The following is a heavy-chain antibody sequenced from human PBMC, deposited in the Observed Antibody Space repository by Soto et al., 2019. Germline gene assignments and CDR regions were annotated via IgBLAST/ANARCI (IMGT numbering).Heavy chain of an antibody. CDR2: ISYDGNNK. CDR1: GFTFSSYG. V-gene: IGHV3-30*18. J-gene: IGHJ4*02. D-gene: IGHD4-17*01. Sequence: GGSLRLSCAASGFTFSSYGMHWVRQAPGKGLEWVAVISYDGNNKYYADSVKGRFTISRDNFKNTLYLQMDSLRAEDTAMYYCAKDHLETTVTTPSYWGQGALVTVSS. CDR3: AKDHLETTVTTPSY.